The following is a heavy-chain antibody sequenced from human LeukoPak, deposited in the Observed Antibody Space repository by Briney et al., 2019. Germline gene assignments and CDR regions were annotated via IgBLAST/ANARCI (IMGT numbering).Heavy chain of an antibody. D-gene: IGHD6-13*01. CDR3: ARVDSSNWYDSRGYFDY. CDR1: GGSISSYY. CDR2: IYYSGST. Sequence: SETLSLTCTVSGGSISSYYWGWIRQPPGKGLEWIGSIYYSGSTYYNPSLKSRVTISVDTSKNQFSLKLSSVTAADTAVYYCARVDSSNWYDSRGYFDYWGQGTLVTVSS. V-gene: IGHV4-39*07. J-gene: IGHJ4*02.